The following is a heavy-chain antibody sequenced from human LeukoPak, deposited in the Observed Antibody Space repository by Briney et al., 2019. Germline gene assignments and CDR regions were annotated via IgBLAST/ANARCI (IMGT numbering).Heavy chain of an antibody. Sequence: SETLSLTCAVYGGSFSGCYWSWIREPPGKGLEWIGEINHSASTNYNPSLKSRVTISVDTSKNQFSLKLSSVTAADTAVYYCARGQGGSSHYYDRGTYYFDYWGQGTLVTVSS. D-gene: IGHD3-22*01. CDR3: ARGQGGSSHYYDRGTYYFDY. CDR1: GGSFSGCY. J-gene: IGHJ4*02. V-gene: IGHV4-34*01. CDR2: INHSAST.